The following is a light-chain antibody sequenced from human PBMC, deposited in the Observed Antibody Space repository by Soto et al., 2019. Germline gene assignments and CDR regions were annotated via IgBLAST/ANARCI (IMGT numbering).Light chain of an antibody. Sequence: EIQLTQSPCSLSLSPGERATLSCRASQSVSNNCVGWYQQKPGQDPKLLIYDTSTRASGIPARFSGSGSGTEFTLTISSLQPEDFATYYCQHYNSYSQAFGQGTKVDIK. CDR1: QSVSNN. CDR2: DTS. CDR3: QHYNSYSQA. V-gene: IGKV3-15*01. J-gene: IGKJ1*01.